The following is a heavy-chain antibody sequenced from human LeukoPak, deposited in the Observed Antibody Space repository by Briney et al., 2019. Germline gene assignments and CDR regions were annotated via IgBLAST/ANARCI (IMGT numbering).Heavy chain of an antibody. D-gene: IGHD2-2*01. J-gene: IGHJ4*02. CDR3: AREYCSSTSCGIDY. CDR1: GGSISSSSYY. CDR2: IYYSGST. Sequence: SETLSLTCTVSGGSISSSSYYWSWIRQPPGKGLEWIGYIYYSGSTNYNPSLKSRVTISVDTSKNQFSLKLSSVTAADTAVYYCAREYCSSTSCGIDYWGQGTLVTVSS. V-gene: IGHV4-61*01.